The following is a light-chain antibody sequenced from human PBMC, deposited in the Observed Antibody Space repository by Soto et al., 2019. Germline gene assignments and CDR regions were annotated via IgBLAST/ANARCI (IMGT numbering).Light chain of an antibody. CDR3: QQYGSSPPWT. Sequence: IVLTQSPGTLSLSPGERATLSCRASQSVSSSFLAWYQQKPGQAPRLLMYGASSRATGIPDRFSGSGSGTDFTLTIRGLEPEDFAVYYCQQYGSSPPWTFGQGTKVDIK. CDR1: QSVSSSF. CDR2: GAS. V-gene: IGKV3-20*01. J-gene: IGKJ1*01.